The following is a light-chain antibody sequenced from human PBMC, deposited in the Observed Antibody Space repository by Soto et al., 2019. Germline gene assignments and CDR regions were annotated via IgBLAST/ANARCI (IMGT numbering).Light chain of an antibody. CDR3: QQSYSTPRWT. J-gene: IGKJ1*01. Sequence: DIQMTPSPSSLSASVVDRVTITCRASQSISSYLNWYQQTPGKAPNLLIYAASSLQSGVPSRFSGSGSGTDFTLIISSLQPEDLATYYCQQSYSTPRWTFGQGTKVDIK. V-gene: IGKV1-39*01. CDR1: QSISSY. CDR2: AAS.